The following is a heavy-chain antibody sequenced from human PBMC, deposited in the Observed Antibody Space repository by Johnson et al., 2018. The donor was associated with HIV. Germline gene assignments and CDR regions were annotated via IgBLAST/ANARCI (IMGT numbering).Heavy chain of an antibody. D-gene: IGHD6-19*01. CDR3: LSQWLVRNAFVI. J-gene: IGHJ3*02. V-gene: IGHV3-11*04. Sequence: VQLVESGGGLVKPGGSLRLSCAASGFTFSDYYMSWIRQAPGKGLEWVSGISWNSGSIGYADSVKGRFTISRDNSKNTLYLQMNSLRAEDTAVYYCLSQWLVRNAFVIWGQGTMVTVAS. CDR1: GFTFSDYY. CDR2: ISWNSGSI.